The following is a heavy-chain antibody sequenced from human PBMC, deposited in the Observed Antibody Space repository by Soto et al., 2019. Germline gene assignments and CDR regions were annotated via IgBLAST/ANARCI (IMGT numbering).Heavy chain of an antibody. CDR2: INAGNGNT. Sequence: EASVKVSCKASGYTFTSYAMHWVRQAPGQRLEWMGWINAGNGNTKYSQKFQGRVTITRDTSASTAYMELSSLRSEDTAVYYCARDAEYYDILTGYYPYYFDYWGQGTLVTVSS. CDR3: ARDAEYYDILTGYYPYYFDY. J-gene: IGHJ4*02. V-gene: IGHV1-3*01. CDR1: GYTFTSYA. D-gene: IGHD3-9*01.